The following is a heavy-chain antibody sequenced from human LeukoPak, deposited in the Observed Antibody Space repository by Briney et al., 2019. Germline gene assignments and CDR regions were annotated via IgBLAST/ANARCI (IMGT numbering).Heavy chain of an antibody. J-gene: IGHJ6*03. CDR2: IYYIGST. Sequence: SETLTLTCTVSGDSISSYYWSWIRQPPGKGLEWIGYIYYIGSTNYNPSLKSRVTISVDTSKNQFSLKLTSVTAADTAVYYCARRTYYSYMDVWGKGTTVTVSS. CDR1: GDSISSYY. V-gene: IGHV4-59*01. CDR3: ARRTYYSYMDV.